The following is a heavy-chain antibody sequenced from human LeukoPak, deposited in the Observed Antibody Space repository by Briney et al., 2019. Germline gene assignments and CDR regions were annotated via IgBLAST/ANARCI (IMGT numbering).Heavy chain of an antibody. CDR3: ARDVGSFDY. CDR1: GFSFSTYY. D-gene: IGHD3-16*01. V-gene: IGHV3-7*01. Sequence: GGSLRLSCAASGFSFSTYYMNWVRLAPGKGLEWVANIKQDGSEKYYVDSVKGRFTISRDNAKNSLYLQMNSLRAEDTAVYYCARDVGSFDYWGQGTLVTVSS. J-gene: IGHJ4*02. CDR2: IKQDGSEK.